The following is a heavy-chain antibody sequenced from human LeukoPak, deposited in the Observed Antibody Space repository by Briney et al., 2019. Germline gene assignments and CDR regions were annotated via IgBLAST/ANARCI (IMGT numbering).Heavy chain of an antibody. D-gene: IGHD3-9*01. CDR2: IHYSGST. Sequence: SETLSLTCTVSGGSISGYFWSWIRQPPGKGLEWIGYIHYSGSTNYNPSLNSRVTISVDTSKNQFSLKLSSVTAADTAVYYCARGGLRYFDWLPPTHAFDIWGQGTMVTVSS. CDR1: GGSISGYF. CDR3: ARGGLRYFDWLPPTHAFDI. V-gene: IGHV4-59*12. J-gene: IGHJ3*02.